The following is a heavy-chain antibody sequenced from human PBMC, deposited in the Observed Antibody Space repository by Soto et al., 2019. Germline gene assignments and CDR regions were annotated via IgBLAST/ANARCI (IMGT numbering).Heavy chain of an antibody. CDR2: INHRGNT. Sequence: QVQLQQRGAGLLKPSETLSLTCVVFGGSFSSYYWSWIRQPPGKGLEWIGEINHRGNTNYNPSLKSLVSMSVDTSKNQFSLKLTSVTAADTALYYCARAVTGARLVDWYFDLWGPGTQVTVSS. D-gene: IGHD2-21*02. J-gene: IGHJ2*01. CDR1: GGSFSSYY. V-gene: IGHV4-34*02. CDR3: ARAVTGARLVDWYFDL.